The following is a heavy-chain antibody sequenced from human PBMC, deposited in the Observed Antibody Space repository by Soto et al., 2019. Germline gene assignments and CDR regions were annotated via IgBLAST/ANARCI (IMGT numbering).Heavy chain of an antibody. CDR3: AKGSDDFWSRFPLATGFDY. D-gene: IGHD3-3*01. J-gene: IGHJ4*02. CDR2: ISWNSGSI. CDR1: GFTFDDYA. Sequence: EVQLVESGGGLVQPGRSLRLSCAASGFTFDDYAMHWVRQAPGKGLEWVSGISWNSGSIGYADSVKGRFTISRDNAKNSLYLQMNSLRAEDTALYYCAKGSDDFWSRFPLATGFDYWGQGTLVTVSS. V-gene: IGHV3-9*01.